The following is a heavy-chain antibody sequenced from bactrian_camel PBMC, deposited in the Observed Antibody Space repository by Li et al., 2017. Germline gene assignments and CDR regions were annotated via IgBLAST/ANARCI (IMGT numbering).Heavy chain of an antibody. CDR1: GNTYTSSC. J-gene: IGHJ4*01. Sequence: HVQLVESGGGSVQAGGSLRLSCAASGNTYTSSCMGWFRQAPGKERERVARIDSDGAIRYADSVKGRFTIAKGQAKHTLYLQMNSLKPDDTAVYYCVSDACLEFISNYWARGPRSPSP. V-gene: IGHV3S53*01. CDR2: IDSDGAI. D-gene: IGHD2*01.